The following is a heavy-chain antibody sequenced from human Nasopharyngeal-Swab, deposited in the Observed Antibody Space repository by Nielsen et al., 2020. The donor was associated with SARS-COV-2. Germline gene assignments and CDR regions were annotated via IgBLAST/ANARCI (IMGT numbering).Heavy chain of an antibody. Sequence: GESLKISCATSGFTFNSYWMHWVRQAPGKGLEWVSVISASDYTTYYADSVKGRFTISRDNSKNTVNLQMNSLRAEDTAIYYCAKDRDSGDDSDDYYHYYGMDVWGQGTTVTVFS. CDR1: GFTFNSYW. D-gene: IGHD5-12*01. CDR2: ISASDYTT. V-gene: IGHV3-23*01. CDR3: AKDRDSGDDSDDYYHYYGMDV. J-gene: IGHJ6*02.